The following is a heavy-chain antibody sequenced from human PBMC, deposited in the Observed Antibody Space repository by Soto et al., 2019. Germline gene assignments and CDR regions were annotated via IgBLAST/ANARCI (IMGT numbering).Heavy chain of an antibody. CDR3: ARDSTYGFWIGPNSYGMGV. V-gene: IGHV3-7*03. CDR2: IKQDGSEK. Sequence: EVQLVESGGGLVQPGGSLRLSCAASGFTFSSYCMSWVRQAPGKGLEWVANIKQDGSEKYYVDSVKGRFTISRDNDKNSQYLQMDSLRVEDTGAYYCARDSTYGFWIGPNSYGMGVWGQGTTVTVSS. D-gene: IGHD3-3*01. CDR1: GFTFSSYC. J-gene: IGHJ6*02.